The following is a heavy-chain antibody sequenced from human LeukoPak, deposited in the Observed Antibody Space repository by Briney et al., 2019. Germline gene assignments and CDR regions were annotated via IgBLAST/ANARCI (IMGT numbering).Heavy chain of an antibody. D-gene: IGHD4-17*01. V-gene: IGHV4-59*01. CDR3: AREDYGDGFDY. CDR2: IYYSGST. Sequence: SETLSLTCTVSGGSISSYYWSWIRQPPGKGLEWIGYIYYSGSTNYNPSLKSRVTISVDTSKNQFSLKLSSVTAEDMAVYYCAREDYGDGFDYWGQGTLVTVSS. CDR1: GGSISSYY. J-gene: IGHJ4*02.